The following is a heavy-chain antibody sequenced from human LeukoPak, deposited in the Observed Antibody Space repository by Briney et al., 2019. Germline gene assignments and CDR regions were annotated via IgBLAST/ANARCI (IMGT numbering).Heavy chain of an antibody. CDR2: ISNIGDII. V-gene: IGHV3-48*03. Sequence: GGSLRLSCAASGFTFSNYEMNWVRQAPGKGLEWISHISNIGDIIHYADSVKGRFTISRDNSKNTVYLEMNDLRAEDTAVYYCAKGRTGSEDWGQGILVTVSS. CDR3: AKGRTGSED. CDR1: GFTFSNYE. J-gene: IGHJ4*02. D-gene: IGHD1-14*01.